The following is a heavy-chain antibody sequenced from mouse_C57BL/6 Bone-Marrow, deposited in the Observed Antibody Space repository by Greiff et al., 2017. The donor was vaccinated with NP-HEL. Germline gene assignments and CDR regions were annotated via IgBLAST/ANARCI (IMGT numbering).Heavy chain of an antibody. V-gene: IGHV1-15*01. Sequence: VQLQQSGAELVRPGASVTLSCKASGYTFTDYEMNWVKQTTGHGLEWIGAIDPETGGTAYNQKFKGKAILTADKSSSTAYMELRSLTSEDSAVYSCTRSHYYGSSYFWCTYGGQGTRVTVSA. J-gene: IGHJ3*01. CDR2: IDPETGGT. D-gene: IGHD1-1*01. CDR1: GYTFTDYE. CDR3: TRSHYYGSSYFWCTY.